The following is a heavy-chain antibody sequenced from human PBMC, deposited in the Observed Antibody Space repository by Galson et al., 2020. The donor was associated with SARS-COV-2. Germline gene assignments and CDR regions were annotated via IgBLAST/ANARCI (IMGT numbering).Heavy chain of an antibody. V-gene: IGHV3-30-3*01. CDR2: ISYDGSNK. J-gene: IGHJ4*02. CDR3: AREGLAVAGTHFDY. D-gene: IGHD6-19*01. Sequence: GESLKISCAASGFTFSSYAMHWVRQAPGKGLEWVAVISYDGSNKYYADSVKGRFTISRDNSKNTLYLQMNSLRAEDTAVYYCAREGLAVAGTHFDYWGQGTLVTVSS. CDR1: GFTFSSYA.